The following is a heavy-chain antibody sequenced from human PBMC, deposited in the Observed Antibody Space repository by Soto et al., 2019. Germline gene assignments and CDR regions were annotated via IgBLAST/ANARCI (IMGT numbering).Heavy chain of an antibody. CDR2: IKSKADGGAT. CDR1: GLSVGNVW. D-gene: IGHD4-17*01. J-gene: IGHJ4*02. CDR3: VTDRPRDQGDYLGPWGY. Sequence: EVQLVESGGDLVKPGGSLRLSCAASGLSVGNVWMNWVRQAPGKGLEWVGRIKSKADGGATDYGAPVKGRFTISRDDSQNTLFLQLNGLKTEDTATYYCVTDRPRDQGDYLGPWGYWGQGNLVTVSS. V-gene: IGHV3-15*07.